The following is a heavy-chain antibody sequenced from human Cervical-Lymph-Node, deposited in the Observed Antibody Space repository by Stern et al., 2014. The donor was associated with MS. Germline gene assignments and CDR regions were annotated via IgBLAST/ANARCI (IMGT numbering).Heavy chain of an antibody. V-gene: IGHV5-51*01. J-gene: IGHJ6*02. Sequence: VQLVQSGAEVKKPGESLKISCKGSGYSFTSYWIGWVRQMPGKGLEWMGISYPGGSDTRYSQSFQGQVTISADKSISTAYLQWSSLKASDTAMYYCARSGYCSGGSCYSPYYYGMDVWGQGTTVTVSS. D-gene: IGHD2-15*01. CDR2: SYPGGSDT. CDR3: ARSGYCSGGSCYSPYYYGMDV. CDR1: GYSFTSYW.